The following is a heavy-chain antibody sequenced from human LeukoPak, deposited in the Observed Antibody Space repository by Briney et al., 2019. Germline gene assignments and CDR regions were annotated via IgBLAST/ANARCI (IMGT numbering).Heavy chain of an antibody. Sequence: GGPLRLPCAASGLTFNTFAMHWVPKAPGKGLEGVSGISGSGFTYNAEAVKGRFTISRDNSKNTLELQMNSLRAEDTAIYYCARRPPYCSGGSCYHFDYWGQGTLVTVSS. CDR1: GLTFNTFA. CDR2: ISGSGFT. CDR3: ARRPPYCSGGSCYHFDY. V-gene: IGHV3-23*01. J-gene: IGHJ4*02. D-gene: IGHD2-15*01.